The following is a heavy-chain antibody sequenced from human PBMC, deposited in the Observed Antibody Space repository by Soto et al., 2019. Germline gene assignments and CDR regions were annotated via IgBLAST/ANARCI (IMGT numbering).Heavy chain of an antibody. D-gene: IGHD6-6*01. CDR2: ISSSSSYI. CDR1: GFTFSSYS. Sequence: GGSLRLSCAASGFTFSSYSMNWVRQAPGKGLEWISSISSSSSYIYYADSVKGRFTISRDNAKNSLYLQMNSLRAEDTAVYYCASDRVSSEDYWGKGTLVTFPS. J-gene: IGHJ4*02. CDR3: ASDRVSSEDY. V-gene: IGHV3-21*01.